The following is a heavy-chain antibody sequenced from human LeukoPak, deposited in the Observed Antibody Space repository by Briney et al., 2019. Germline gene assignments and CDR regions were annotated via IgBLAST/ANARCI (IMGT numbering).Heavy chain of an antibody. Sequence: SETLSLTCTVAGGSISSYYWSWIRQPPGKGLEWVGYIYYSWSSDYNPSLKIRVTISVDTSKNQSSLNLSSVTAADTAVYYCARIDTPRGVIARFDSWGQGILVTVSS. D-gene: IGHD3-16*02. V-gene: IGHV4-59*08. CDR1: GGSISSYY. CDR3: ARIDTPRGVIARFDS. J-gene: IGHJ4*02. CDR2: IYYSWSS.